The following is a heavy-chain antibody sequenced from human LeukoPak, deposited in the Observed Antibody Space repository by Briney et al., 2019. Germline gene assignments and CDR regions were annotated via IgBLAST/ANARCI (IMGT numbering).Heavy chain of an antibody. D-gene: IGHD1-26*01. CDR3: AKRGTTY. CDR1: VFTFSSYA. Sequence: PGGSLTLSCASSVFTFSSYAMSWVRQPGGKGLECVSAMSDSVGSTYYAGSVKGRFTISRDNSKNTLYLQMNSLSAEVTAIYYCAKRGTTYWGQGTLVTVSS. V-gene: IGHV3-23*01. CDR2: MSDSVGST. J-gene: IGHJ4*02.